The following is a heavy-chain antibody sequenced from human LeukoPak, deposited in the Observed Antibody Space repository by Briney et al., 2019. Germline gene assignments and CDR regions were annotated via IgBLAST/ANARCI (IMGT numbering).Heavy chain of an antibody. CDR2: ITPHGNAA. D-gene: IGHD2/OR15-2a*01. CDR3: ARGFVIVETPGDDFDY. V-gene: IGHV3-74*01. CDR1: GFTFSDYW. J-gene: IGHJ4*02. Sequence: PGGSLRLSCAASGFTFSDYWMHWVRQVPGKGLAWVSRITPHGNAANYADSVRGRFTISRDNARNTLYLQMTSLGAEDTAVYYCARGFVIVETPGDDFDYWGQGTLVTVSS.